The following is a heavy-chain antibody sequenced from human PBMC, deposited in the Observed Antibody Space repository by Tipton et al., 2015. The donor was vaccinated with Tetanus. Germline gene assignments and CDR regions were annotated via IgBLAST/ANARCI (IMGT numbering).Heavy chain of an antibody. D-gene: IGHD3-3*01. J-gene: IGHJ1*01. CDR1: GGSIGTYH. CDR3: ARTSGFMYFKS. Sequence: TLSLTCTVSGGSIGTYHWNWIRQSPGKALERIGYIDYFGTTKYNPSLMSRVAMSVDTSKNQLSLKLSSVTSADTAVYYCARTSGFMYFKSWGQGILATVSS. CDR2: IDYFGTT. V-gene: IGHV4-59*01.